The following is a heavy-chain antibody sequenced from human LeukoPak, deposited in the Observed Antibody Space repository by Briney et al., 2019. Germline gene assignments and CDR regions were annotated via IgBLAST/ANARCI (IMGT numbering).Heavy chain of an antibody. D-gene: IGHD2-2*01. CDR3: ARVSDIVVVPAAFYFDY. Sequence: GASVQVSCTASGYTFTAFYIHWVRPAPGQGPEWMGWINPNSGSTKYAQKFQGRVTMSRDTSITTTYMELSRLTSDDTAVYYCARVSDIVVVPAAFYFDYWGQGALVTVSS. J-gene: IGHJ4*02. CDR1: GYTFTAFY. V-gene: IGHV1-2*02. CDR2: INPNSGST.